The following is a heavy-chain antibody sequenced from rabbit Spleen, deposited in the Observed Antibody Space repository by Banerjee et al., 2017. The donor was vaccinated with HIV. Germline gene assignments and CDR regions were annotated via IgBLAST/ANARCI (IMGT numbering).Heavy chain of an antibody. V-gene: IGHV1S45*01. CDR1: GVSFSFSSY. CDR2: IDSGSSGFT. Sequence: QQQLEESGGGLVKPGGTLTLTCTASGVSFSFSSYMCWVRQAPGKGLEWIACIDSGSSGFTYYASWAKGRFTISKTSSTTVTLQMTSLTAADTATYFCARDSGSSFSSYGMDLWGPGTLVTVS. CDR3: ARDSGSSFSSYGMDL. D-gene: IGHD8-1*01. J-gene: IGHJ6*01.